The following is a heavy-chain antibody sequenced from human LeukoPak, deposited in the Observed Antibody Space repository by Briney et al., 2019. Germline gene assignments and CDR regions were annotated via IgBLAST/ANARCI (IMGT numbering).Heavy chain of an antibody. J-gene: IGHJ4*02. Sequence: ASVKVSCKASGYTFTSYDINWVRQATGQGLEWMGWMNPNSGNTGYAQKFQGRVTITRNTSISTAYMELSSLRSEDTAVYYCARTSHYVDIAATIPYGIYYFDYWGQGTLVTVPS. V-gene: IGHV1-8*03. D-gene: IGHD5-12*01. CDR1: GYTFTSYD. CDR2: MNPNSGNT. CDR3: ARTSHYVDIAATIPYGIYYFDY.